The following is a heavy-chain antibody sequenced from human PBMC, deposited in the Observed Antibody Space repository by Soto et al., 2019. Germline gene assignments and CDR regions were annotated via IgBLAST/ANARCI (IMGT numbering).Heavy chain of an antibody. CDR2: VYYSGTT. D-gene: IGHD4-17*01. CDR1: GGSISTYY. V-gene: IGHV4-59*01. J-gene: IGHJ6*02. Sequence: SETLSLTCTVSGGSISTYYWSWIRQPPGKGLEWIGYVYYSGTTNYNPSLKGRVTISVDTSKNQFSLKLTSVTAADTAVYYCARAHYGDYGYGMDVWGQGTTVTVSS. CDR3: ARAHYGDYGYGMDV.